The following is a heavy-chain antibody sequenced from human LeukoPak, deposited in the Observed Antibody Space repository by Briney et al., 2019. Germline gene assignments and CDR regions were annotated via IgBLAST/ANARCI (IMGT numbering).Heavy chain of an antibody. D-gene: IGHD1-26*01. Sequence: GGSLRLSCAASGFTLSSYDMHWVRQAPGKGLEWVAFIRHEKNNSFYAHFVKGRFTISRDNHKNTVYLKMNSVRAKDKAVYFFAKSLVSVSFSWGQGALVTVSS. J-gene: IGHJ5*02. CDR2: IRHEKNNS. V-gene: IGHV3-30*02. CDR3: AKSLVSVSFS. CDR1: GFTLSSYD.